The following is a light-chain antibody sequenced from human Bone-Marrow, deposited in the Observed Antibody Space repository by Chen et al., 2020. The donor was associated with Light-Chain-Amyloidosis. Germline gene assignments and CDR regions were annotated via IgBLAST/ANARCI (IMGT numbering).Light chain of an antibody. V-gene: IGLV2-14*01. CDR2: EVT. J-gene: IGLJ1*01. CDR1: RSDVGGDNH. Sequence: SALTQPASVSGSPGQSFTISCTGARSDVGGDNHVSCYQQHPDKAPKLSIYEVTNRPSWVPDRCSGSKSDNTAYLTSSGLQTEDEAEYYCSACTVTNTLVFGSWTRVTVL. CDR3: SACTVTNTLV.